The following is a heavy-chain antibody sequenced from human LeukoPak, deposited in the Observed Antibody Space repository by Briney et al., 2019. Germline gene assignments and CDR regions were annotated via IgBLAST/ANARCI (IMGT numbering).Heavy chain of an antibody. CDR2: INSDGSST. D-gene: IGHD2-2*01. Sequence: GGSLRLSCAASGFTFRSYWMHWVRQAPGKGLVWVSRINSDGSSTSYADSMKRRFTISRDNAKNTLYLQMNSLRAEDTAVYYCTREGGYDCSSTSCYPDYWGQGTLVTVSS. CDR1: GFTFRSYW. J-gene: IGHJ4*02. CDR3: TREGGYDCSSTSCYPDY. V-gene: IGHV3-74*01.